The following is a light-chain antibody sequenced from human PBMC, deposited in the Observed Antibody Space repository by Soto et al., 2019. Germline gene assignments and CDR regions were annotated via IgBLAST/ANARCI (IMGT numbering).Light chain of an antibody. CDR3: QQYGRSPFT. CDR1: QKITNNF. V-gene: IGKV3-20*01. CDR2: GAS. J-gene: IGKJ2*01. Sequence: EIVLTQSPVTLSLSPGERATLSCRASQKITNNFLAWFQQKPGLAPRLPIYGASTRASGIPDRFSGSGSGIDFALTISRLEPEDFAVYYCQQYGRSPFTFGQGTKLQIK.